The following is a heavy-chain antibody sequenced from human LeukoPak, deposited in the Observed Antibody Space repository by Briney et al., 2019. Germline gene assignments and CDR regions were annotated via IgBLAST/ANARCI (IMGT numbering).Heavy chain of an antibody. V-gene: IGHV3-23*01. Sequence: PGGSVRLSCAASGFTFSSYAMSWVRQAPGKGLEWVGAISASGGSTYYADSVKGRFTISRDNSKNTLYLQMSSPRAEDTAVYYCAKFSSSWYYFDYWGQGTLVTVSS. CDR1: GFTFSSYA. J-gene: IGHJ4*02. D-gene: IGHD6-13*01. CDR2: ISASGGST. CDR3: AKFSSSWYYFDY.